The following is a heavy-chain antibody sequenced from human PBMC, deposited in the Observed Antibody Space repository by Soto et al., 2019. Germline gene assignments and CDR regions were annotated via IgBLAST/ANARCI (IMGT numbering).Heavy chain of an antibody. J-gene: IGHJ3*02. CDR1: GFTFSSYG. Sequence: GGSLRLSCAASGFTFSSYGMHWVRQAPGKGLEWVAVISYDGNDKYYTDSVKGRFTISRDNAKNSLYLQMNSLRAEDTAVYYCARDYYYGSGSYYLYAFDIWGQGTMVTVSS. V-gene: IGHV3-30*03. CDR3: ARDYYYGSGSYYLYAFDI. CDR2: ISYDGNDK. D-gene: IGHD3-10*01.